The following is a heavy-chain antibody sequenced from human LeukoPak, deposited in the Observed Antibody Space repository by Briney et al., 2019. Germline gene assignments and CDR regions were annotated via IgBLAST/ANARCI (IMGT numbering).Heavy chain of an antibody. CDR3: ARLGNFVVVPAVGY. J-gene: IGHJ4*02. CDR2: IYYSGST. D-gene: IGHD2-2*01. Sequence: SETLSLTCTVSGGSISSSSYYWGWIRQPPGKGLEWIGSIYYSGSTYYNPSLKSRVTISVDTSKNQFSLKLSSVTAADTAVYYCARLGNFVVVPAVGYWGQGTLVTVSS. CDR1: GGSISSSSYY. V-gene: IGHV4-39*01.